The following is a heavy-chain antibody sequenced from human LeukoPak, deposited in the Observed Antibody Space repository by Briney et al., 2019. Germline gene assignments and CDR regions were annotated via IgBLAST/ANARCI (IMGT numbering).Heavy chain of an antibody. CDR2: IRYDGSNK. CDR3: AKDTTPPKAGFDP. Sequence: GGSLRLSCAASGFTFSSYGMHWVRQAPGKGLEWVAFIRYDGSNKYYADSVKGRFTIPRDNSKNTLYLQMNSLRAEDTAVYYCAKDTTPPKAGFDPWGQGTLVTVSS. J-gene: IGHJ5*02. V-gene: IGHV3-30*02. CDR1: GFTFSSYG. D-gene: IGHD1-14*01.